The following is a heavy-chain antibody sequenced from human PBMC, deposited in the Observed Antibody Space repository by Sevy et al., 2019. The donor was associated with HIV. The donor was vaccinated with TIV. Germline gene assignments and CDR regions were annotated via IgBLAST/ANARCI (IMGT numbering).Heavy chain of an antibody. J-gene: IGHJ4*02. CDR3: ARDKPQGVVVLPGSMWGGIDY. D-gene: IGHD2-2*01. Sequence: ASVKVSCRASGYTFRNYGISWVRQAPGQGLEWLGWISAYTGDTDFAQKVKARVTLTSDISTNTAYLELRSLRSDDTAVYYCARDKPQGVVVLPGSMWGGIDYWGQGTLVTVSS. CDR1: GYTFRNYG. CDR2: ISAYTGDT. V-gene: IGHV1-18*01.